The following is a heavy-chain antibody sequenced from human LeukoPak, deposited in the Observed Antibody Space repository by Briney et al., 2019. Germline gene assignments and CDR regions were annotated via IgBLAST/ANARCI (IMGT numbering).Heavy chain of an antibody. D-gene: IGHD3-22*01. CDR2: INHSGST. CDR3: ARGRSSYYYDSSGYSKPFDY. CDR1: GGSISSSSYY. Sequence: PSETLSLTCTVSGGSISSSSYYWGWIRQPPGKGLEWIGEINHSGSTNYNPSLKSRVTISVDTSKNQFSLKLSSVTAADTAVYYCARGRSSYYYDSSGYSKPFDYWGQGTLVTVSS. J-gene: IGHJ4*02. V-gene: IGHV4-39*07.